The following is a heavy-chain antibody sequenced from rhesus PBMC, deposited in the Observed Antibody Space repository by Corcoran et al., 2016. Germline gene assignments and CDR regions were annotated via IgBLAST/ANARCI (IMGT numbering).Heavy chain of an antibody. V-gene: IGHV4-169*01. D-gene: IGHD3-9*01. CDR1: GGSISSSY. Sequence: QLQLQESGPGLVKPSETLSVTCAVSGGSISSSYWSWIRQAPGKGLDWIGYIYGIGSSTNYNPSLKSRVTLSVDTSKNQLSLKLSSVTTADTAVYYCARSNYEDDYGYYYTENDAFDFWGQGLRVTVSS. CDR2: IYGIGSST. CDR3: ARSNYEDDYGYYYTENDAFDF. J-gene: IGHJ3*01.